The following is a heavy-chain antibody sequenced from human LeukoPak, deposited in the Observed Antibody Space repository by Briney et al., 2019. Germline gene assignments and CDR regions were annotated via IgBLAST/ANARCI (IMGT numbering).Heavy chain of an antibody. J-gene: IGHJ4*02. D-gene: IGHD4-17*01. Sequence: GGSLRLSCAASGFTLRGYGMNWARQAPGKGLEWVSFISSSGTTIYYADSVKGRFTISRDNAKNSLFLQMNSLRADDTAIYHCARTTHYGDQRYYWCQGTLVTVSS. CDR2: ISSSGTTI. CDR1: GFTLRGYG. CDR3: ARTTHYGDQRYY. V-gene: IGHV3-48*03.